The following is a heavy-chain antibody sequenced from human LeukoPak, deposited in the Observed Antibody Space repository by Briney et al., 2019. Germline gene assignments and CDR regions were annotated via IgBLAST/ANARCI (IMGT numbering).Heavy chain of an antibody. CDR3: ARGGWRGIISSSWYDY. J-gene: IGHJ4*02. Sequence: SETLSLTCAVYGGSFSGYYWSWIRQPPGKGLEWIGEINHSGSTNYNPSPKSRVTISVDTSKNQFSLKLSSVTAADTAVYYCARGGWRGIISSSWYDYWGQGTLVTVSS. D-gene: IGHD6-13*01. CDR1: GGSFSGYY. CDR2: INHSGST. V-gene: IGHV4-34*01.